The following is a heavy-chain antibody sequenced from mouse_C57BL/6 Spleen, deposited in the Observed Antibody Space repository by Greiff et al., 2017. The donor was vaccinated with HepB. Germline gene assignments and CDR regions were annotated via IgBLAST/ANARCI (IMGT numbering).Heavy chain of an antibody. CDR2: IDPSDSYT. CDR3: ARYRYYGSSWGYFDV. CDR1: GYTFTSYW. V-gene: IGHV1-69*01. D-gene: IGHD1-1*01. Sequence: VQLQQPGAELVMPGASVKLSCKASGYTFTSYWMHWVKQRPGQGLEWIGEIDPSDSYTNYNQKFKGKSTLTVDKSSSTAYMQLSSLTSEDSAVYYCARYRYYGSSWGYFDVWGTGTTVTVSS. J-gene: IGHJ1*03.